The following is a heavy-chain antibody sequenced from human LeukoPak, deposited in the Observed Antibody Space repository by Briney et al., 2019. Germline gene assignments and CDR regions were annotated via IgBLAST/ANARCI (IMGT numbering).Heavy chain of an antibody. CDR2: IAWDGGST. V-gene: IGHV3-43D*03. CDR1: GFTFDDYA. Sequence: GGSLRLSCAASGFTFDDYAMHWVRQGSGKGLEWVSLIAWDGGSTYYADSVKGRFTISRDNSKNSLYLQMNSLRAEDTALYYCAKDRDYYYMDVWGKGTTVTVSS. J-gene: IGHJ6*03. CDR3: AKDRDYYYMDV.